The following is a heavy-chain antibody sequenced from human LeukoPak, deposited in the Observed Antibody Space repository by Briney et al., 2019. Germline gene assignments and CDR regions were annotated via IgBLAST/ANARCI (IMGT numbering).Heavy chain of an antibody. CDR3: AKDGANYYDSSGYYGPFDY. Sequence: PGGXLRLSCAASGFTFDDYAMHWVRQAPGKGLEWVSLISWGGGSTYYADSVKGRFTISRDNSKNSLYLQMNSLRAEDTALYYCAKDGANYYDSSGYYGPFDYWGQGTLVTVSS. CDR2: ISWGGGST. CDR1: GFTFDDYA. J-gene: IGHJ4*02. V-gene: IGHV3-43D*04. D-gene: IGHD3-22*01.